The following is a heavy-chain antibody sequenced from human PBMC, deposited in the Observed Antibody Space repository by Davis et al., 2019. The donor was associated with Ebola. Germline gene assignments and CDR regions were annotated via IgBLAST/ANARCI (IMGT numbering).Heavy chain of an antibody. CDR1: GYTFASYG. V-gene: IGHV1-18*04. J-gene: IGHJ6*03. CDR3: AKDLIKDTYYYYMDV. D-gene: IGHD2-15*01. CDR2: ISPYNGNT. Sequence: ASVKVSCKTSGYTFASYGISWVRQAPGQGLEWLGWISPYNGNTNYAPKLQGRVTMTTDTSTSTAYLELTSLRSDDTAVYYCAKDLIKDTYYYYMDVWGKGTTVTVSS.